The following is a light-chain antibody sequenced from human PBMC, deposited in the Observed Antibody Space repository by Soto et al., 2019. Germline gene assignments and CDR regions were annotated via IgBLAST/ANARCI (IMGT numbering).Light chain of an antibody. CDR1: SSDVGSYNL. Sequence: QSALTQPASVSGSPGQSITISGTGTSSDVGSYNLVSWYQQHPGKAPKLMIYEGSKRPSGVSNRFSGSKSGNTASLTISGLEAEYEADYYCCSYAGSSTYVFGTGTKLTVL. V-gene: IGLV2-23*01. CDR2: EGS. CDR3: CSYAGSSTYV. J-gene: IGLJ1*01.